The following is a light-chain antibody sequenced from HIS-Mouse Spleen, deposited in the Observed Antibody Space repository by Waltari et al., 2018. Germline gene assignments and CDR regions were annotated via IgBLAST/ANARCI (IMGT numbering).Light chain of an antibody. CDR2: DAS. V-gene: IGKV3-11*01. Sequence: ELVLTQSPATLSLSPGERAALSCSASQSVSSYLAWYQQKPGQAPRFLLYDASNRATGIPARFSVSGSGTDFTLTISSLEPEDFAVYYCQQRSNWPWTFGQGTKVEIK. CDR3: QQRSNWPWT. J-gene: IGKJ1*01. CDR1: QSVSSY.